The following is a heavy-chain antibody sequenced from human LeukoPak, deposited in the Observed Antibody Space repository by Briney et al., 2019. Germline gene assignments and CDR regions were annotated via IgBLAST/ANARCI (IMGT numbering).Heavy chain of an antibody. CDR2: INPNSGGT. V-gene: IGHV1-2*02. D-gene: IGHD3-9*01. J-gene: IGHJ4*02. CDR3: ARGARYDILTGYSYYFDY. CDR1: GYTFTGYY. Sequence: GASVKVSCKASGYTFTGYYMHWVRQAPGQGLEWMGWINPNSGGTNYAQKFQGRVTMTRDTSISTAYMELSRLRSDDTAVYYCARGARYDILTGYSYYFDYWGQGTLVTVSS.